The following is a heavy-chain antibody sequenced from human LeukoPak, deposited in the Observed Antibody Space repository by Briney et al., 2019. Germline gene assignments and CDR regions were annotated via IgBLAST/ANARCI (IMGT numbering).Heavy chain of an antibody. J-gene: IGHJ5*02. V-gene: IGHV4-39*01. CDR3: ARRGIWDLQIGNWFDP. CDR1: GDSITTNSYW. CDR2: IYSSGNS. Sequence: PSETLSLTCSISGDSITTNSYWWGWIRQSPGKGLEWIGRIYSSGNSYYNPSLKTPATIYPDTYNNQSSLRLTSVTAADTAVYYCARRGIWDLQIGNWFDPWGQGILVTVSS. D-gene: IGHD3-16*01.